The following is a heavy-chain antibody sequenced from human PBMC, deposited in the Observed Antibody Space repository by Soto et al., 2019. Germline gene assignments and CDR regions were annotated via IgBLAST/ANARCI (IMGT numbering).Heavy chain of an antibody. J-gene: IGHJ3*02. CDR1: GFTFSSYS. D-gene: IGHD6-6*01. Sequence: GGSLRLSCAASGFTFSSYSMNWVRQAPGKGLEWVSSISSSSSYIYYADSVKGRFTISRDNAKNSLYLQMNSLRAEDPALYYCARIQLGYDPFDIWGQRTMVTVSS. V-gene: IGHV3-21*01. CDR3: ARIQLGYDPFDI. CDR2: ISSSSSYI.